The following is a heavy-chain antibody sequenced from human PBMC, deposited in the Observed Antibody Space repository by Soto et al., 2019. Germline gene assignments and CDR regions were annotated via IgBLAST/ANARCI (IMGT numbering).Heavy chain of an antibody. Sequence: ASVKVSCKASGGTFSSYAISWVRQAPGQGLEWMGGIIPIFGTANYAQKFQGRVTITADESTSTAYMELSSLRSEDTAVYYCARDGSPVEMATNCPAFDWGQGTLVTVSS. V-gene: IGHV1-69*13. J-gene: IGHJ4*02. CDR2: IIPIFGTA. D-gene: IGHD5-12*01. CDR1: GGTFSSYA. CDR3: ARDGSPVEMATNCPAFD.